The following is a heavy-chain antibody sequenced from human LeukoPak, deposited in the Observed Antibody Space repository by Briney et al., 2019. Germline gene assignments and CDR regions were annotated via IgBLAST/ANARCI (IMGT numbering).Heavy chain of an antibody. V-gene: IGHV3-23*01. CDR3: ARPLLPGRHALDI. CDR1: GFTFSNYG. J-gene: IGHJ3*02. Sequence: GGSLRLSCTASGFTFSNYGMNWVRQAPGKGLEWVSVMSGDGRTIYYADSVKGRFTISRDNSKNILYLQMNSLRAEDTAAYYCARPLLPGRHALDIWGQGTMVTVSS. CDR2: MSGDGRTI.